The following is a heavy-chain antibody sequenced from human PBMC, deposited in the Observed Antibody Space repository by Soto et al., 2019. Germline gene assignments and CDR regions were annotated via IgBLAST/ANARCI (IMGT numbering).Heavy chain of an antibody. D-gene: IGHD3-10*01. V-gene: IGHV4-39*01. CDR2: IYYSGST. CDR1: GGSISSSSYY. J-gene: IGHJ6*02. CDR3: ASQKLKITMVRGVIIYPYYYGMDV. Sequence: TLSLTCTVSGGSISSSSYYWGWIRQPPGKGLEWIGSIYYSGSTYYNPSLKSRVTISVDTSKNQFSLKLSSVTAADTAVYYCASQKLKITMVRGVIIYPYYYGMDVWGQGTTVTVSS.